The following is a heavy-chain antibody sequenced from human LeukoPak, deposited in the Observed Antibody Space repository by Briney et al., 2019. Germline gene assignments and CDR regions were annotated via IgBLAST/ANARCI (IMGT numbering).Heavy chain of an antibody. V-gene: IGHV3-23*01. CDR1: GFTFSSYA. CDR3: AKASGGLPLYYFDY. D-gene: IGHD4-23*01. J-gene: IGHJ4*02. Sequence: GGSLRLSCAASGFTFSSYAMSWVRQAPGKGLEWVSAISGGGGSTYYADSVKGRFTISRDSSKNTLYLQMNSLRAEDTAVYYCAKASGGLPLYYFDYWGQGTLVTVSS. CDR2: ISGGGGST.